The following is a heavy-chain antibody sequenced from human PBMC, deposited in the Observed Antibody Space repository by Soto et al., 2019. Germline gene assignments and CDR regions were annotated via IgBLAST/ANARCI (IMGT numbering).Heavy chain of an antibody. J-gene: IGHJ4*02. Sequence: SETLSLTCTVSGGSISSGGYYWSWIRQHPGKGLEWIGYIYYSGSTYYNPSLKSRVTISVDTSKNQFSLKLSSVTAADTAVYYCARGPGYCSSTSCYRFDYWGQGTLVTVSS. CDR3: ARGPGYCSSTSCYRFDY. CDR2: IYYSGST. CDR1: GGSISSGGYY. V-gene: IGHV4-31*03. D-gene: IGHD2-2*01.